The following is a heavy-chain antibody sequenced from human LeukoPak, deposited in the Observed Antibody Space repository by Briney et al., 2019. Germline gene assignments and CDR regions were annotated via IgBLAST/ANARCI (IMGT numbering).Heavy chain of an antibody. J-gene: IGHJ5*02. CDR3: ARHGPDIVVVPAASNWFDP. V-gene: IGHV4-34*01. D-gene: IGHD2-2*01. CDR1: GGSFSGYY. CDR2: INHSGST. Sequence: PSETLSLTCAVYGGSFSGYYWSWIRQPPGKGLEWIGEINHSGSTNYNPSLKSRVTISVDTSKNQFSLKLSSVTAADTAVYYCARHGPDIVVVPAASNWFDPWGQGTLVTVSS.